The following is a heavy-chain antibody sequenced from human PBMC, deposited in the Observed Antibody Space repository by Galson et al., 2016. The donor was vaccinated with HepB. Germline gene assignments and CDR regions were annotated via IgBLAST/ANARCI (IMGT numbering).Heavy chain of an antibody. J-gene: IGHJ4*02. V-gene: IGHV3-23*01. CDR1: GFTFMRDV. CDR2: INDYGGST. D-gene: IGHD6-19*01. CDR3: SKDVAVAGHGEYFDY. Sequence: SLRLSCAASGFTFMRDVMSWVRQAPGKGLEWASAINDYGGSTYYADSVKGRFTISRENSKNTLYLQMNSLRAEDTAVYYCSKDVAVAGHGEYFDYWGQGTLVTVSS.